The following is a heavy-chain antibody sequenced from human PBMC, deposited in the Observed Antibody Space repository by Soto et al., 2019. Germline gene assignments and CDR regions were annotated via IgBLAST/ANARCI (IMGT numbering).Heavy chain of an antibody. Sequence: ASVKVSCKVSGYTLTELSMHWVRQAPGKGLEWMGGFDPEDGETIYAQKFQGRVTMTEDTSTDTAYMELSSLRSEDTAVYYCATDLGPFPPLVSTIAAAGSPIDYYGMDVWGQGTTVTVSS. J-gene: IGHJ6*02. D-gene: IGHD6-13*01. CDR3: ATDLGPFPPLVSTIAAAGSPIDYYGMDV. CDR1: GYTLTELS. CDR2: FDPEDGET. V-gene: IGHV1-24*01.